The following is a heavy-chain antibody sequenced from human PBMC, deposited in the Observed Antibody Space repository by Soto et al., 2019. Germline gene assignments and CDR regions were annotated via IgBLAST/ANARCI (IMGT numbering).Heavy chain of an antibody. CDR2: ISAHTGNT. CDR1: GYTPSSYG. J-gene: IGHJ4*02. CDR3: ARGLLGSKVCYGY. D-gene: IGHD2-15*01. Sequence: ASVKVSCKASGYTPSSYGISWVRQAPGQGLEWMGWISAHTGNTDYAQKFQGRVTMTTDTSTSTAYMELRSLRSDDTAVYYCARGLLGSKVCYGYWGQGTLVTVSS. V-gene: IGHV1-18*01.